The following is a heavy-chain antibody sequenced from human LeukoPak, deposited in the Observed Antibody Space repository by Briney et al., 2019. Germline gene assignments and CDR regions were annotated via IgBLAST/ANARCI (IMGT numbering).Heavy chain of an antibody. V-gene: IGHV1-69*05. Sequence: GASVKVSCKASGGTFSSYAISWVRQAPGQGLEWMGGIIPIFGTANYAQKFQGRVAITTDESTSTAYMELSSLRSEDTAVYYCARLGRYYYDSSGHYHKYFDYWGQGTLVTVSS. CDR2: IIPIFGTA. CDR1: GGTFSSYA. D-gene: IGHD3-22*01. CDR3: ARLGRYYYDSSGHYHKYFDY. J-gene: IGHJ4*02.